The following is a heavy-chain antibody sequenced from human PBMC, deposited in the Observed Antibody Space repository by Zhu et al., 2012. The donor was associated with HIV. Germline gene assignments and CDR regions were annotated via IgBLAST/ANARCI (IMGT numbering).Heavy chain of an antibody. D-gene: IGHD6-13*01. Sequence: QVQLQESGPGLVKPSETLSLTCTVSGGPISSSSYYWGWIRQPPGKGLEWIGSIYYSGSTYYNPSLKSRVTISVDTSKNQFSLKLSSVTAADTAVYYCARRGPGLSSSWYEDYWGQGTLVHRLL. CDR2: IYYSGST. CDR1: GGPISSSSYY. J-gene: IGHJ4*02. V-gene: IGHV4-39*01. CDR3: ARRGPGLSSSWYEDY.